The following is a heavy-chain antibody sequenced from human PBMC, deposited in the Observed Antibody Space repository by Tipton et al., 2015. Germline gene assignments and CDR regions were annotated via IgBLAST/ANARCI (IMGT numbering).Heavy chain of an antibody. J-gene: IGHJ4*02. D-gene: IGHD3-22*01. CDR3: ASSNYYDTCWY. CDR1: GGSFSGYF. CDR2: ITPSGSR. Sequence: TLSTCAVYGGSFSGYFWTWIRQPPGKGLEWIGEITPSGSRNYDPSLNSRLTISPDTSKKQFSLSLTSVTAADTAVYYCASSNYYDTCWYWGQGTLVTVSS. V-gene: IGHV4-34*01.